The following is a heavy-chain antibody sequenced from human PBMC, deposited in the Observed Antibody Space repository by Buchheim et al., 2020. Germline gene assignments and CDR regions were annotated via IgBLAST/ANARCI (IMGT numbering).Heavy chain of an antibody. V-gene: IGHV3-7*01. CDR3: ARDHSSGWYGREDYFDY. CDR2: IKQDGSEK. CDR1: GFMFRNYW. J-gene: IGHJ4*02. D-gene: IGHD6-19*01. Sequence: VQLVQSGGGLARPGTSLRLSCAVSGFMFRNYWMSWVRQAPGRGLEWVASIKQDGSEKSYVDSVKGRFTISRDNAKNSLYLQMNSLRGEDTAVYFCARDHSSGWYGREDYFDYWGQGSL.